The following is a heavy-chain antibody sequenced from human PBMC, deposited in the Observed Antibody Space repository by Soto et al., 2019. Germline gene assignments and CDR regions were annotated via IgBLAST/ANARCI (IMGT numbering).Heavy chain of an antibody. V-gene: IGHV5-51*01. J-gene: IGHJ6*02. D-gene: IGHD2-2*01. CDR3: ARLKGRRYCSSTSCPPYYYYGMDV. Sequence: GESLKISCKGSGYSFTSYWIGWVRQMPGNGLERLGIIYPGDSDTRYSPSFQGQVTISADTSISTAYLQWSSLKASDTAMYYCARLKGRRYCSSTSCPPYYYYGMDVWGQGTMVTVS. CDR2: IYPGDSDT. CDR1: GYSFTSYW.